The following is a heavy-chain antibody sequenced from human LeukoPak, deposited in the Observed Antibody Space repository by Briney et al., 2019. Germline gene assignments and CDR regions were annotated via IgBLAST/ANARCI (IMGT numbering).Heavy chain of an antibody. D-gene: IGHD6-13*01. CDR1: GFTFSSYA. J-gene: IGHJ4*02. Sequence: PGGSLRLSCAASGFTFSSYAMSWVRQAPGKGLEWVSAISGSGGSTYYADSVKGRFTISRDNSKNTLYLQMNSLRAEDTAVYYCAKIRVSQQLVRGVDYWGQGTLVTVSS. CDR2: ISGSGGST. CDR3: AKIRVSQQLVRGVDY. V-gene: IGHV3-23*01.